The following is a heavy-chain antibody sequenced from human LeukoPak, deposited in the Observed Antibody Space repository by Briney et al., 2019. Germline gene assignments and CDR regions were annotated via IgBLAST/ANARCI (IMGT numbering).Heavy chain of an antibody. Sequence: GGSLRLSCAASGFTFSSYSMNWVRQAPGKGLEWVSSISSSSSYIYYADSVKGRFTISRDNAKNSLYLQMNSLRAEDTAVYYCAKGVDYYYYYYMDVWGKGTTVTVSS. V-gene: IGHV3-21*04. CDR1: GFTFSSYS. CDR3: AKGVDYYYYYYMDV. J-gene: IGHJ6*03. CDR2: ISSSSSYI.